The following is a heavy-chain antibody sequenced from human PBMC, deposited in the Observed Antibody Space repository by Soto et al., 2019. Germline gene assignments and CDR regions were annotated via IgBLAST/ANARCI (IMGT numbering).Heavy chain of an antibody. V-gene: IGHV3-21*01. CDR1: GFTFSTYS. J-gene: IGHJ6*02. Sequence: GGSLRLSCVGSGFTFSTYSINWVRQAPGKGLEWVSSISSRSDIYYADSVKGRFTISRDNAKNSVSLQVNSLRAEDTAVYYCAREYTAWPLAYGLDVWGQGTTVTVSS. D-gene: IGHD2-2*02. CDR3: AREYTAWPLAYGLDV. CDR2: ISSRSDI.